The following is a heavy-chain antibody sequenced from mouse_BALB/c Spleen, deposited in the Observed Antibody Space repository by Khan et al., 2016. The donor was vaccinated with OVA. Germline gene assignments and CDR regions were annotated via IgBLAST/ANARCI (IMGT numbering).Heavy chain of an antibody. CDR1: GYTFTTYW. D-gene: IGHD2-14*01. CDR2: IYPGDGDT. V-gene: IGHV1-87*01. J-gene: IGHJ2*01. CDR3: ASYRYDYFDY. Sequence: QVQLQQSGAELARPGASVKLSCKASGYTFTTYWMQWVKQRPGQGLEWIGTIYPGDGDTRYTQNFKEKASLTADKSSSTAYMQLNNLASEDSAVYYCASYRYDYFDYWGQGTTLTVSS.